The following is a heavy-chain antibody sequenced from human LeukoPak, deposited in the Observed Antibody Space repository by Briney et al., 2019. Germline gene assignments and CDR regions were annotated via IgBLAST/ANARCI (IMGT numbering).Heavy chain of an antibody. D-gene: IGHD2-15*01. CDR1: GFTFSSYA. CDR3: AKDHLGTVVTPFDY. Sequence: GGSLRLSCAASGFTFSSYAMSWVRQAPGKVLEWVSAISGSGGSTYYADSVKGLFTISRDNSKNTLYLQMNSLRAEDTAVYYCAKDHLGTVVTPFDYWGPGTLVTVSS. J-gene: IGHJ4*02. V-gene: IGHV3-23*01. CDR2: ISGSGGST.